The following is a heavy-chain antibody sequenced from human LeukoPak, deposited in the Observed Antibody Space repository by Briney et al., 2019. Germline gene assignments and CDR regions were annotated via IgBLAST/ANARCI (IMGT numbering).Heavy chain of an antibody. CDR3: ARQPYYYDSSGYYVYCFDY. CDR2: IYYSGST. Sequence: SETLSLTCTVSGGSISSYYWSWIRQPPGKGLEWIGYIYYSGSTNYNPSLKSRVTISVDTSKNQFSLKLSSVTAADTAVYYCARQPYYYDSSGYYVYCFDYWGQEPWSPSPQ. V-gene: IGHV4-59*08. D-gene: IGHD3-22*01. J-gene: IGHJ4*01. CDR1: GGSISSYY.